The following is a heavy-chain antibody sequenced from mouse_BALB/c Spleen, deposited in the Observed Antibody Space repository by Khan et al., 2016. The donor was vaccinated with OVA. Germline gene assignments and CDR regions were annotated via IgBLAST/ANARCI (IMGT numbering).Heavy chain of an antibody. CDR2: IDYSGYT. Sequence: EVQLQESGPGLVKPSLSLSLTCTVTGYSITSEYAWNWIRQFPGNKLEWMCYIDYSGYTRFNPSLKSRTSITRDTFKNQFFLQLNSVTAEDTATYYCARRDYYDYDPFPYWGQGTLVTVSA. CDR1: GYSITSEYA. J-gene: IGHJ3*01. CDR3: ARRDYYDYDPFPY. D-gene: IGHD2-4*01. V-gene: IGHV3-2*02.